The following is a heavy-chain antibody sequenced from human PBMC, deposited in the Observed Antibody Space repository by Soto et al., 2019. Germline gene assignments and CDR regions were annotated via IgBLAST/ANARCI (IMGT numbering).Heavy chain of an antibody. V-gene: IGHV3-23*01. Sequence: KELEWVAAITPSGDSTYYADSVKGRFTISRDKSEPRLYLKMNSLRAEDTAVYFCFFFKAEDGIRASVPVSAFLLNRSSDL. CDR2: ITPSGDST. CDR3: FFFKAEDGIRASVPVSAFLLNRSSDL. J-gene: IGHJ2*01. D-gene: IGHD1-26*01.